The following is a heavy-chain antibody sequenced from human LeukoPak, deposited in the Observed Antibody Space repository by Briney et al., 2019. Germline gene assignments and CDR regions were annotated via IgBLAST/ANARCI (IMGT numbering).Heavy chain of an antibody. J-gene: IGHJ3*02. CDR1: GFRFEGYA. D-gene: IGHD3-3*01. CDR2: ISGDGTFT. CDR3: VKDNFCPECAFDI. Sequence: PGGSLRLSCAASGFRFEGYAMTWARQAPGKGLEWVSLISGDGTFTYYADSVKGRFTISRDNTKNSLYLQMNSLRADDTALYYCVKDNFCPECAFDIWGQGTRVTASS. V-gene: IGHV3-43*02.